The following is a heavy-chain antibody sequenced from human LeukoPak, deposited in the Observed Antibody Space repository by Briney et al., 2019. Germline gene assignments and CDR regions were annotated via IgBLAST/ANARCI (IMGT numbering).Heavy chain of an antibody. CDR1: GFNVISNY. J-gene: IGHJ3*02. CDR2: IYSDDTT. V-gene: IGHV3-53*01. Sequence: GGSLRLSCAASGFNVISNYMNWVRQAPGKGLEWVSVIYSDDTTYYADSVKGRFTISGDNSRNTLYLQMNSLRPEDTAVYYCARPWDAFDIWGQGTMVTVSS. CDR3: ARPWDAFDI.